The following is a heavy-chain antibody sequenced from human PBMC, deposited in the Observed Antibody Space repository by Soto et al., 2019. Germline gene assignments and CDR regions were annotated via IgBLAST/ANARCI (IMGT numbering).Heavy chain of an antibody. V-gene: IGHV1-18*01. CDR2: ISGYNGDT. D-gene: IGHD2-8*01. Sequence: QGLLVQSGAEVKQPGASVKVSCKASSYSFTTYGISWVRQAPGQGLEWMGWISGYNGDTNNAQKFQDRVTMTIDRSTTTAYLELRSLTSDDTAVYYCAKNGHPPYYYYGMDVWGQGTTVTVSS. CDR1: SYSFTTYG. J-gene: IGHJ6*02. CDR3: AKNGHPPYYYYGMDV.